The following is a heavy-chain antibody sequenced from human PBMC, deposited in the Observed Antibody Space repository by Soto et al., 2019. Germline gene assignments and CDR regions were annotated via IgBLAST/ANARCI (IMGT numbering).Heavy chain of an antibody. J-gene: IGHJ4*02. CDR2: ISYDGSNK. V-gene: IGHV3-30-3*01. CDR1: GFTFSSYA. Sequence: QVQLVESGGGVVQPGRSLRLSCAASGFTFSSYAMHWVRQAPGKGLEWVAVISYDGSNKYYADSVKGRFTISRDNSKNTLYLQMNSLRAEDTAVYYCAREIHGYSSSWSPFDYWGQGTLVTVSS. D-gene: IGHD6-13*01. CDR3: AREIHGYSSSWSPFDY.